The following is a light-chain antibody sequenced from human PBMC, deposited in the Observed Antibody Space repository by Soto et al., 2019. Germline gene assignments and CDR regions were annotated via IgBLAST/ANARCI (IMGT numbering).Light chain of an antibody. Sequence: EIVLTQSPGTLSLSPGERATFSCRASQTVSSSYLAWYQQKPGQAPRLLIYGAYSRATGIQDRFSGSGSGTDFPLTINRLQPEDFAVYFWQQYDSSFPVGPGTKVD. CDR2: GAY. CDR1: QTVSSSY. J-gene: IGKJ3*01. CDR3: QQYDSSFP. V-gene: IGKV3-20*01.